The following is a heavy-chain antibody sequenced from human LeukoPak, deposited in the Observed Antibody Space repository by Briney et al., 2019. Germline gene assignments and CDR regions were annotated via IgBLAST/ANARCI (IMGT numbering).Heavy chain of an antibody. CDR2: IYYGGST. CDR1: GGSISSGGYY. D-gene: IGHD2-15*01. J-gene: IGHJ2*01. CDR3: ARTDNCSGGSCYPNYYWYFDL. Sequence: PSETLSLTCTVSGGSISSGGYYWSWIRQHPGKGLEWIGYIYYGGSTYYNPSLKSRVTISVDTSKNQFSLKLSSVTAADTAVYYCARTDNCSGGSCYPNYYWYFDLWGRGTLVTVSS. V-gene: IGHV4-31*03.